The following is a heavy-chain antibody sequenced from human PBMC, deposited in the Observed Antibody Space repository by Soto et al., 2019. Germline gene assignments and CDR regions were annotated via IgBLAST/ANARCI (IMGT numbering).Heavy chain of an antibody. CDR3: ATLHRRKAARPPPVYYYYYMDV. Sequence: GGSLRLSCAASGFTFSDYYMSWIRQAPGKGLEWVSYISSSGSTIYYADSVKGRFTISRDNAKNSLYLQMNSLRAEDTAVYYCATLHRRKAARPPPVYYYYYMDVWGKGTTVTVSS. J-gene: IGHJ6*03. V-gene: IGHV3-11*01. CDR1: GFTFSDYY. CDR2: ISSSGSTI. D-gene: IGHD6-6*01.